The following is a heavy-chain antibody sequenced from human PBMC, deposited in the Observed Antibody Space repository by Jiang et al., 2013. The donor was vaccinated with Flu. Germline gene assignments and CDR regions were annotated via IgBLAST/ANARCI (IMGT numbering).Heavy chain of an antibody. D-gene: IGHD5-12*01. CDR3: ARDPYHVDIVATLDFDY. Sequence: GAEVKKPGASVKVPARLLDTPSLAMLCIGCASPGQRLEWMGWINAGNGNTKYSQKLQGRVTMTTDTSTSTAYMELRSLRSDDTAVYYCARDPYHVDIVATLDFDYWGQGTLVTVSS. CDR2: INAGNGNT. V-gene: IGHV1-3*01. J-gene: IGHJ4*02. CDR1: DTPSLAML.